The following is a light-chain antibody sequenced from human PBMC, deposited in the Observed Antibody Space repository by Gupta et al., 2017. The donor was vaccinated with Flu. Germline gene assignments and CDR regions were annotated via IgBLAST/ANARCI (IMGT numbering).Light chain of an antibody. CDR2: RDS. CDR3: ESADSSGTYQVV. Sequence: SYELTQPPSVSVSTAQTARITCTGDALPRQYASWYQQHTGQAPALVIYRDSERPSGIPERFSGASSGTTGTLTISGVQAEDEADYCCESADSSGTYQVVFGGGSKLTVV. V-gene: IGLV3-25*02. J-gene: IGLJ2*01. CDR1: ALPRQY.